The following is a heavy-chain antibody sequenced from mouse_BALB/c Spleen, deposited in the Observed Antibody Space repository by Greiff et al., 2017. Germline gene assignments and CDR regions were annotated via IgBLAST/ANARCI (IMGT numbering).Heavy chain of an antibody. V-gene: IGHV5-17*02. CDR2: ISSGSSTI. CDR1: GFTFSSFG. D-gene: IGHD2-4*01. J-gene: IGHJ3*01. Sequence: EVKLMESGGGLVQPGGSRKLSCAASGFTFSSFGMHWVRQAPEKGLEWVAYISSGSSTIYYADTVKGRFTISRDNPKNTLFLQMTSLRSEDTAMYYCARSDYDYEWFAYWGQGTLVTVSA. CDR3: ARSDYDYEWFAY.